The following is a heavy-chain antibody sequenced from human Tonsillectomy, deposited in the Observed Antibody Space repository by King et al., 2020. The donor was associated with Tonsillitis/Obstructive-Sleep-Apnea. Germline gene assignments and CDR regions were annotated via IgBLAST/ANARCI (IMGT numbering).Heavy chain of an antibody. V-gene: IGHV5-51*01. Sequence: VQLVESGAEVKKPGESLKISCKGSGYSFTSYWIGWVRQMPGKGLEWMGIIYPGDSDTRYSPSFQGQVTISADKSISTAYLQWSSLKASDTAMYYCARKYYDFWSGYYDAFDIWGQGTMVTVSS. J-gene: IGHJ3*02. CDR3: ARKYYDFWSGYYDAFDI. CDR2: IYPGDSDT. D-gene: IGHD3-3*01. CDR1: GYSFTSYW.